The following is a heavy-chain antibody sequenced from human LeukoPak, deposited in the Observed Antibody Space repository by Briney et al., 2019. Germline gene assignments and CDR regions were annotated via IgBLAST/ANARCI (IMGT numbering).Heavy chain of an antibody. CDR3: ARDQEYSGSYYRYFDF. J-gene: IGHJ4*02. Sequence: PSETLSLTCTVSGGSLSSYFWRWIRQPPGKGLEWIGYIYSRGLTRGSSNYNPSLKSRVTLSVDTSKNQFSLKLSSVTAADTAVYYCARDQEYSGSYYRYFDFWGQGALVTVSS. CDR1: GGSLSSYF. D-gene: IGHD1-26*01. CDR2: IYSRGLTRGSS. V-gene: IGHV4-59*01.